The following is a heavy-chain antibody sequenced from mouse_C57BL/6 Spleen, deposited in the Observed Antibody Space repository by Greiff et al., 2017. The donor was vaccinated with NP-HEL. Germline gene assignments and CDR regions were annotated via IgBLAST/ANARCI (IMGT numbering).Heavy chain of an antibody. D-gene: IGHD1-1*01. V-gene: IGHV1-9*01. CDR1: GYTFTGYW. CDR2: ILPGSGST. J-gene: IGHJ4*01. CDR3: ARKAYYYGSSPYYAMDY. Sequence: VQLQASGAELMKPGASVKLSCKASGYTFTGYWIEWVKQRPGHGLEWIGEILPGSGSTNYNEKFKGKATFTADTSSNTAYMQLSSLTTEDSAIYYCARKAYYYGSSPYYAMDYWGQGTSVTVSS.